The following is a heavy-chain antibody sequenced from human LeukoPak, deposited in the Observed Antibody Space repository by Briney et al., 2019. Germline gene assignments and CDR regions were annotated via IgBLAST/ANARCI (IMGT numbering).Heavy chain of an antibody. V-gene: IGHV3-33*01. Sequence: GGSLRLSCAASGFTFSNHGMHWVRQAPGKGLEWVALIWYDGSNKEYAESVKGRFTIFRDNSKNTLYLQMNSLRDEDTAVYYCARDQGTSTTAPKRKGRFDPWGQGTLVTVSS. CDR1: GFTFSNHG. J-gene: IGHJ5*02. CDR3: ARDQGTSTTAPKRKGRFDP. CDR2: IWYDGSNK. D-gene: IGHD1-1*01.